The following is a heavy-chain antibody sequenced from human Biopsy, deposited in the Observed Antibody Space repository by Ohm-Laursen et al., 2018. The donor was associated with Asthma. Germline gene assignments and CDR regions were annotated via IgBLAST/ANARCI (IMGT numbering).Heavy chain of an antibody. CDR1: GYSLTDLS. J-gene: IGHJ6*02. CDR2: HDHVEGGT. D-gene: IGHD3-3*02. CDR3: ARPSPNRDILYYYYHMDV. Sequence: SVKVSCKISGYSLTDLSMHWVRQAPGQGLEWMGGHDHVEGGTVNARRFQGRVTMTEDTSTDTAYMELSGLRFDDTAIYYCARPSPNRDILYYYYHMDVWGQGTTVIVSS. V-gene: IGHV1-24*01.